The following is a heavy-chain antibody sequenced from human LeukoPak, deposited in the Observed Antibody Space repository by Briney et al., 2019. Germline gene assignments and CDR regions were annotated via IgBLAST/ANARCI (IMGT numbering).Heavy chain of an antibody. CDR1: GFTFSDYY. CDR3: AKGRAVEVVAAFNY. V-gene: IGHV3-11*01. D-gene: IGHD2-15*01. CDR2: ISSSGSTI. Sequence: KTGGSLRLSCAASGFTFSDYYMSWIRQAPGKGLEWVSYISSSGSTIYYADSVKGRFTISRDNSKNTLYLQMNSLRAEDTAVYYCAKGRAVEVVAAFNYWGQGTVVTVSS. J-gene: IGHJ4*02.